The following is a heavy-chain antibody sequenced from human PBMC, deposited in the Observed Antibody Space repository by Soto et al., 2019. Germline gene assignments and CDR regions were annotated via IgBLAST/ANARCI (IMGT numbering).Heavy chain of an antibody. J-gene: IGHJ4*02. CDR2: TYYRSKWYN. CDR3: ARAVLPATAPFDY. Sequence: SQTLSLTCAISWDSVSSNSAAWNWIRQSPSRGLEWLGRTYYRSKWYNDYAVSVKSRITINPDTSKNQFSLKLSSVTAADTAVYSCARAVLPATAPFDYWGQGTLVTVSS. V-gene: IGHV6-1*01. D-gene: IGHD2-2*01. CDR1: WDSVSSNSAA.